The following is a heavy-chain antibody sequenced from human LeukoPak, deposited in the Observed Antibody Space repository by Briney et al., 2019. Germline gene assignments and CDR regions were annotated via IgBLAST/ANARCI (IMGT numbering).Heavy chain of an antibody. CDR1: GFRFSSCA. Sequence: GGSLRLSCATSGFRFSSCAMSWVRQAPGKGLEWVSTISGSGSNTYYADSVKGRFTISRDNSKNTLYLQMNSLRAEDTAVYYCAKDRLWSGDGLFVPWGQGTLVTVSS. D-gene: IGHD3-3*01. V-gene: IGHV3-23*01. CDR3: AKDRLWSGDGLFVP. CDR2: ISGSGSNT. J-gene: IGHJ5*02.